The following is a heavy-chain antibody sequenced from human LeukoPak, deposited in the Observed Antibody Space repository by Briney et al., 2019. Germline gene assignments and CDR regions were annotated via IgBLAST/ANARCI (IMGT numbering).Heavy chain of an antibody. CDR2: IYYSGST. CDR3: ARQYCSSTSCYRLQDYYYYMDV. V-gene: IGHV4-59*08. J-gene: IGHJ6*03. CDR1: GGSISSYY. D-gene: IGHD2-2*01. Sequence: SETLSLTCTVSGGSISSYYWSWIRQPPGKGLEWIGYIYYSGSTNYNPSLKSRVTISVDTSKNQFSLKLSSVTAADTAVYYCARQYCSSTSCYRLQDYYYYMDVWGKGTTVTVSS.